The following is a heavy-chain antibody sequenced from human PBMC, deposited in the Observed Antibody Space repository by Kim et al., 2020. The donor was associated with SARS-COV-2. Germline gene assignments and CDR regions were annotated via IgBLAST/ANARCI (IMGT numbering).Heavy chain of an antibody. CDR3: AKDGQWSFDY. CDR2: ISGSGDST. CDR1: GFTFNVYA. V-gene: IGHV3-23*01. J-gene: IGHJ4*02. D-gene: IGHD2-8*01. Sequence: GGSLRLSCKASGFTFNVYAMNWVRQAPGKGPEWVSAISGSGDSTYYSDSVRGRFIISRDNSQNTLHLQINGLRAEDTALYYCAKDGQWSFDYWGPGTPVT.